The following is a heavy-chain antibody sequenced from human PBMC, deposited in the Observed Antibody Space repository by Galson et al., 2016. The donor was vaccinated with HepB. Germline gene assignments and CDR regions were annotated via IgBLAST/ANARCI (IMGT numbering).Heavy chain of an antibody. V-gene: IGHV3-30*18. CDR3: AKDVGLYGFLDY. CDR1: GFSFSNYG. J-gene: IGHJ4*02. CDR2: ISYDGNNK. D-gene: IGHD3-10*01. Sequence: SLRLSCAASGFSFSNYGMHWVRQAPGKGLEWVTFISYDGNNKYYAESVKGRFAISRDKSKNTVYLQMSSLRAEDTAVYYCAKDVGLYGFLDYWGQGTVVTVSS.